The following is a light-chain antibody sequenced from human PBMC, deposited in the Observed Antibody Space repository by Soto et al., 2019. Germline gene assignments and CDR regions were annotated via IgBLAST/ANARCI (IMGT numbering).Light chain of an antibody. Sequence: EIVLTQSPGTLSLSPGERVTLSCRASQSVSSSYLAWYQHKPGQAPRLLIYGASNRATGIPDRFSGSGSGTGFTLTISRLEPEDFAVYYCQQYGNSPWTLGQGTKVDIK. J-gene: IGKJ1*01. CDR3: QQYGNSPWT. CDR1: QSVSSSY. V-gene: IGKV3-20*01. CDR2: GAS.